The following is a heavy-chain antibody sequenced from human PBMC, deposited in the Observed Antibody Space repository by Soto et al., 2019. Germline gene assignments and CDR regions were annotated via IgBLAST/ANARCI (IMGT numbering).Heavy chain of an antibody. CDR3: AKATMVRGVIGYFDY. CDR2: ISGSGGST. J-gene: IGHJ4*02. CDR1: GFTFSSYA. V-gene: IGHV3-23*01. D-gene: IGHD3-10*01. Sequence: EVQLLESGGGLVQPGGSLRLSCAASGFTFSSYAMSWVRQAPGKGREWVSAISGSGGSTYYADSVKVRFTISRDNSKNTLYLQMNSLRAEDTAVYYCAKATMVRGVIGYFDYWGQGTLVTVSS.